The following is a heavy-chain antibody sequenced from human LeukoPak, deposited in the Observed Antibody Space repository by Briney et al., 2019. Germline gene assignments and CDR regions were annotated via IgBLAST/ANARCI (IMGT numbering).Heavy chain of an antibody. Sequence: PGRSLRLSCAASGFTFSSYGMHWVRQAPGKGLEWVADISYDGSNKYYADSVKGRFTISRDNSKNTLYLQMNSLRAEDTAVYYCAKIVYGDYPYYYGMDVWGQGTTVTVSS. V-gene: IGHV3-30*18. J-gene: IGHJ6*02. CDR1: GFTFSSYG. CDR2: ISYDGSNK. D-gene: IGHD4-17*01. CDR3: AKIVYGDYPYYYGMDV.